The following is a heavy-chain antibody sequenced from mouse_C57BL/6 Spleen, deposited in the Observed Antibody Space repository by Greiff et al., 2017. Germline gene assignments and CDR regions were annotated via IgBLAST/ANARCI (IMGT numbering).Heavy chain of an antibody. CDR1: GYAFSSYW. J-gene: IGHJ4*01. D-gene: IGHD1-1*01. CDR2: IYPGDGDT. Sequence: QVQLKESGAELVKPGASVKISCKASGYAFSSYWMNWVKQRPGKGLEWIGQIYPGDGDTNYNGKFKGKATLTADKSSSTAYMQLSSLTSEDSAVYFCVHYYGSSYVSYAMDYWGQGTSVTVSS. CDR3: VHYYGSSYVSYAMDY. V-gene: IGHV1-80*01.